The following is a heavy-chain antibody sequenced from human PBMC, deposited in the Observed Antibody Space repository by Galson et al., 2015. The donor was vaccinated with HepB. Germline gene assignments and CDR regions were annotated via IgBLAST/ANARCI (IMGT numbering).Heavy chain of an antibody. Sequence: SLRLSCAASGFTFSPIWMSWVRQAPGKGLEWVANIKGDGREEYYVDSVKGRFTISRDNARNSLYLQMNSLTAEDTALYYCARDWNWGLDYWGQGTLVTVSS. CDR1: GFTFSPIW. CDR2: IKGDGREE. D-gene: IGHD7-27*01. CDR3: ARDWNWGLDY. V-gene: IGHV3-7*03. J-gene: IGHJ4*02.